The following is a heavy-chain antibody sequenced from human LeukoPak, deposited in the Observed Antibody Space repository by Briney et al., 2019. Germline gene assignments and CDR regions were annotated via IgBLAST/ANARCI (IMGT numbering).Heavy chain of an antibody. CDR3: ARDVHGDYGSGWFDP. V-gene: IGHV1-69*05. CDR2: IMPLFGTA. CDR1: GGTFNNSA. Sequence: SVKVSCKSSGGTFNNSAISWVRQAPGQGLEWLGGIMPLFGTAGYAQKFQGRVTITKDESTRTVYLELTSLTSDNTAVYYCARDVHGDYGSGWFDPWGQGTLVSVSS. D-gene: IGHD4-17*01. J-gene: IGHJ5*02.